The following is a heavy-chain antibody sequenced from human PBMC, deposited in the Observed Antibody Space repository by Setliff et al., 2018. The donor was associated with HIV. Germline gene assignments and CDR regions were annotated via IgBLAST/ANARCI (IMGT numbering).Heavy chain of an antibody. V-gene: IGHV1-2*02. CDR1: GYTFTDYF. Sequence: ASVKVSCKASGYTFTDYFMHWVRQAPGQGLEWMGWISPDNANTRISQRFRGSVTMTRDRSINTAYLELTGLTSDDTAMYYCARQFSNSLDHWGQGTLVTVSS. D-gene: IGHD7-27*01. CDR3: ARQFSNSLDH. CDR2: ISPDNANT. J-gene: IGHJ4*02.